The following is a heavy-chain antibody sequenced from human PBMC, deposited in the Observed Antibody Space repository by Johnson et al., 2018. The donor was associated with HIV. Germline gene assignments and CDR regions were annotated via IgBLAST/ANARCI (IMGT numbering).Heavy chain of an antibody. V-gene: IGHV3-9*01. J-gene: IGHJ3*02. CDR2: ISWNSDTI. CDR3: AKDLAFAYCGGDCYSGAFDI. CDR1: GFTVSSNY. Sequence: VQLVESGGGLIQPGGSLRLSCAASGFTVSSNYMSWVRLAPGKGLEWVSGISWNSDTIRYADSVKGRFTISRDNAKNSLYLQMNSLRAEDTAVYYCAKDLAFAYCGGDCYSGAFDIWGQGTMVTVSS. D-gene: IGHD2-21*02.